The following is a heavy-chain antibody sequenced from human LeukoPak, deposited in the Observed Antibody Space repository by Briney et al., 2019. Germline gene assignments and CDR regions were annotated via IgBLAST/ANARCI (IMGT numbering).Heavy chain of an antibody. J-gene: IGHJ4*02. CDR2: IIPILGIA. Sequence: GSSVKVSCKASGGTFSSYAISWVRQAPGQGLEWMGRIIPILGIANYAQKFQGRVTITADKSTSTAYMELSSLRSEDTAVYYCARDQSVPGYGFDYWGQGILVTVSS. CDR1: GGTFSSYA. V-gene: IGHV1-69*04. CDR3: ARDQSVPGYGFDY. D-gene: IGHD5-12*01.